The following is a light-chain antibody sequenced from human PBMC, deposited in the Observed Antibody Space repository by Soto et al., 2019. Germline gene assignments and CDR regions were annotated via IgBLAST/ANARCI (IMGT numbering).Light chain of an antibody. CDR1: QSISSW. J-gene: IGKJ1*01. V-gene: IGKV1-5*03. Sequence: DIKMTQSPSTLSASVGDGVTITCRASQSISSWLAWYQQKPGKAPKLLIYKASSVESGVPSRFSGSGSGTEFTLTISSLQPDDFAVYYCQQYDNWPKTFGHGTKVDI. CDR3: QQYDNWPKT. CDR2: KAS.